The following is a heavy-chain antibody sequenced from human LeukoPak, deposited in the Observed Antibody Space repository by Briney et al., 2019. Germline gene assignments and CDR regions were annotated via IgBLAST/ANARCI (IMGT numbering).Heavy chain of an antibody. CDR2: IYYSGST. D-gene: IGHD6-13*01. V-gene: IGHV4-59*01. CDR1: GGSISSYY. Sequence: SETLSLTCSVSGGSISSYYWSWIRQPPGKGLEWIGYIYYSGSTNYNPSLKSRVTISVDTSENQLSLKLSSVTAADTALYYCARAHTSSWYMDYWGQGTLVTVSS. CDR3: ARAHTSSWYMDY. J-gene: IGHJ4*02.